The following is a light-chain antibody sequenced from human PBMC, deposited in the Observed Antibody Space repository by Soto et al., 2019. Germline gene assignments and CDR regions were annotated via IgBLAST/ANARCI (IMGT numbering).Light chain of an antibody. J-gene: IGLJ2*01. CDR3: LSYDTANQV. Sequence: NFMLTQPHSVSESPGRTVTISCTRSSGNIASNFVQWLQQRPGSSPTTVIYEDNQRPSGVPDRFSGSIDSSSNSASLTISGLKAEDEAEYYCLSYDTANQVFGAGTKLTVL. V-gene: IGLV6-57*01. CDR2: EDN. CDR1: SGNIASNF.